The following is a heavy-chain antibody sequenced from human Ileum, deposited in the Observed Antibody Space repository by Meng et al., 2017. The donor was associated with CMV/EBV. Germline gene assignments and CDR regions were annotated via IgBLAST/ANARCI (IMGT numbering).Heavy chain of an antibody. CDR2: INSDGSST. D-gene: IGHD3-3*01. Sequence: GESLKISCAASGFTFSSYWMHLVRQAPGKGLVWVSRINSDGSSTSYADSVKGRFTIYRDNAKNTLYLQMNSLRAEDTAVYYCARDRCDYDFCRGSPDCYDMDVWGQGTTVTVSS. CDR1: GFTFSSYW. V-gene: IGHV3-74*01. CDR3: ARDRCDYDFCRGSPDCYDMDV. J-gene: IGHJ6*02.